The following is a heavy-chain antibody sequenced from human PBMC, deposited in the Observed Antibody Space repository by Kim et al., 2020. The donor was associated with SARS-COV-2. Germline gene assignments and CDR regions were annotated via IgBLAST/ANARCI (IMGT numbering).Heavy chain of an antibody. D-gene: IGHD1-1*01. V-gene: IGHV3-74*01. CDR1: GFTFSNYW. CDR2: ITSDGSTT. CDR3: SRHITTTMDV. J-gene: IGHJ6*02. Sequence: GGSLRLSCAASGFTFSNYWMHWVRQAPGKGLVWVSRITSDGSTTSYADSVKGRFTVSRDNAKNTLYLEMTSLRAEDTAVYYCSRHITTTMDVWGQGTTVTVSS.